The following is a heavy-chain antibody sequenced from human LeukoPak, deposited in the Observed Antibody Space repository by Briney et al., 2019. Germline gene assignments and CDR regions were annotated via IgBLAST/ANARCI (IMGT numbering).Heavy chain of an antibody. J-gene: IGHJ4*02. CDR3: ARVGPTSSAFDY. V-gene: IGHV3-53*01. CDR2: IFSGGGT. CDR1: GFIFSSNY. Sequence: GGSLRLSSAASGFIFSSNYMTWVRQAPGKGLEWASVIFSGGGTYYPDCVKGRATISRDNSKNTLYLQMNNLRREDTAVYYCARVGPTSSAFDYWGQGTLVTVPS. D-gene: IGHD1-26*01.